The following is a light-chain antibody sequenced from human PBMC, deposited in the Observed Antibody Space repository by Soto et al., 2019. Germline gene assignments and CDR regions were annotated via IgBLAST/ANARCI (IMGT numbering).Light chain of an antibody. CDR1: SSDVGGYNY. CDR3: SSYTISSTLYV. Sequence: QSALTQPASVSGSPGQSITISCTGTSSDVGGYNYVSWYQQHPGKAPKLMIYDVSNRPSGVSNRFYGSKSGNTASLTISGLQAEDEADYYCSSYTISSTLYVFGTGTKLTVL. CDR2: DVS. V-gene: IGLV2-14*01. J-gene: IGLJ1*01.